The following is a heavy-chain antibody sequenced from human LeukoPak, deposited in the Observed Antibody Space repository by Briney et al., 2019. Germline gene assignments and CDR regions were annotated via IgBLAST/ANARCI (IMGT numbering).Heavy chain of an antibody. CDR1: GYTFTNYG. Sequence: ASVNVSCKASGYTFTNYGISWVRQAPGQGLEWLGWISVYNGNTNYAQKVQARVTMTTDTSAGTAYMELRSLRSDDTAVYYCARNVSAPSDHAGYFDYWGQGTLVTV. J-gene: IGHJ4*02. CDR2: ISVYNGNT. CDR3: ARNVSAPSDHAGYFDY. D-gene: IGHD1-14*01. V-gene: IGHV1-18*01.